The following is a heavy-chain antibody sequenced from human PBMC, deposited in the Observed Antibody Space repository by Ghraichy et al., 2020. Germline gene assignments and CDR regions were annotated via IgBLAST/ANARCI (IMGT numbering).Heavy chain of an antibody. CDR3: ARYLYCSGGSCYLGVDY. D-gene: IGHD2-15*01. J-gene: IGHJ4*02. V-gene: IGHV1-18*04. CDR2: ISPYNGNT. CDR1: NYTFTSYG. Sequence: ASVKVSCKATNYTFTSYGITWVRQAPGQGLEWMGWISPYNGNTDYAQNLQGRVTMTTDTSTSTAYMELRSLRSDDTAVYYCARYLYCSGGSCYLGVDYWGQGTLVTVSS.